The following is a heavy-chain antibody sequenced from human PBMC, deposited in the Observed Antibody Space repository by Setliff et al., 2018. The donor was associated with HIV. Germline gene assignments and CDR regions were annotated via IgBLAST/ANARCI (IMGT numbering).Heavy chain of an antibody. CDR2: VDPEDGET. Sequence: ASVKVSCKASGYTFTGYYMHWVRQAPGQGLEWMGRVDPEDGETIYAEKFQGRVTITADTSTDTAYMELSSLRSEDTAVYYCATDYTSSSDYWGQGTLVTVSS. CDR1: GYTFTGYY. V-gene: IGHV1-69-2*01. CDR3: ATDYTSSSDY. J-gene: IGHJ4*02. D-gene: IGHD6-13*01.